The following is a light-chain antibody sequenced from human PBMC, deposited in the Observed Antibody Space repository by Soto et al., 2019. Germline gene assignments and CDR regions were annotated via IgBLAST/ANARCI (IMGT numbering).Light chain of an antibody. Sequence: DIQMTQSPSSLSASVGDRVTITYRARQRLSSYLNWYQQKTEKAPKLLIYAAPSLHSGVPSRFSGSGSTTALTLTTSSLQCEDFATYYCQQSYTTPALYVLGQGTKLEIQ. V-gene: IGKV1-39*01. CDR2: AAP. J-gene: IGKJ2*01. CDR1: QRLSSY. CDR3: QQSYTTPALYV.